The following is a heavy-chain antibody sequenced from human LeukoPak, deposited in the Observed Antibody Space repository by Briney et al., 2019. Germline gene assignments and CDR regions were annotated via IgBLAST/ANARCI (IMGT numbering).Heavy chain of an antibody. CDR1: GGSFSGYY. V-gene: IGHV4-34*01. CDR2: INHSGGT. J-gene: IGHJ4*02. D-gene: IGHD3-22*01. CDR3: ARARQYYYDSSGYFDY. Sequence: PSETLSLTCAVYGGSFSGYYWSWIRQPPGKGLEWIGEINHSGGTNYNPSLKSRVTISVDTSKNQFSLKLSSLTAADTAVYYCARARQYYYDSSGYFDYWVQGTLVTVSS.